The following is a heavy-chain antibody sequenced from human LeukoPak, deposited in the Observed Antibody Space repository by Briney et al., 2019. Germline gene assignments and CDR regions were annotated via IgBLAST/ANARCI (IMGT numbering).Heavy chain of an antibody. D-gene: IGHD3-16*02. V-gene: IGHV3-48*03. CDR3: ARDLYDYVWGSYRYTFDY. CDR2: ISSSGSTI. J-gene: IGHJ4*02. Sequence: GGSLRLSCAASVFTLSSYEMNWVRQARGKGLGWVSYISSSGSTIYYADSVKGRFTISGDNAKNSLYLQMNSLRAEDTAVYYCARDLYDYVWGSYRYTFDYWGQGTLVTVSS. CDR1: VFTLSSYE.